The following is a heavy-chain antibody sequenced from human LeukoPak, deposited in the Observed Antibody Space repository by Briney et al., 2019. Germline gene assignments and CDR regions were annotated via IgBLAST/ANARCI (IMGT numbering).Heavy chain of an antibody. CDR3: ARLGYSYGKYFDY. J-gene: IGHJ4*02. CDR1: GGSISSSNW. CDR2: IYYSGST. Sequence: SETLSLTCAVSGGSISSSNWWSWVRQPPGKGLEWIGSIYYSGSTYYNPSLKSRVTISVDTSKNQFSLKLSSVTAADTAVYYCARLGYSYGKYFDYWGQGTLVTVSS. D-gene: IGHD5-18*01. V-gene: IGHV4-39*01.